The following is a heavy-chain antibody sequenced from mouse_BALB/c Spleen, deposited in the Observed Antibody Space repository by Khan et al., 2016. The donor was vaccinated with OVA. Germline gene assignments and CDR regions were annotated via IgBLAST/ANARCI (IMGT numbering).Heavy chain of an antibody. CDR2: INTYTGEP. Sequence: QVQLKQSGPELKKPGETVKLSCKASGYTFTNYGMNWVKQAPGKGLKWMGFINTYTGEPTYADDFKGRFAFSLETSASTAYLQINNLKNEDTSTYFCARVGYSGTMDYWGQGTSVTVSS. D-gene: IGHD2-14*01. V-gene: IGHV9-3-1*01. J-gene: IGHJ4*01. CDR3: ARVGYSGTMDY. CDR1: GYTFTNYG.